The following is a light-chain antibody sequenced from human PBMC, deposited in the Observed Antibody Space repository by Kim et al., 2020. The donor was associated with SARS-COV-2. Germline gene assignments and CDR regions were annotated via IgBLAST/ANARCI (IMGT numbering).Light chain of an antibody. CDR2: EVS. J-gene: IGLJ1*01. CDR1: SSDVGGYNY. V-gene: IGLV2-8*01. CDR3: SSYAGSNNYV. Sequence: QLATISCTGTSSDVGGYNYVAWYQQTPGKAPKLMIYEVSKRPSGVPDRFSGSKSGNTASLTVSGLQAEDEADYYCSSYAGSNNYVFGTGTKVTVL.